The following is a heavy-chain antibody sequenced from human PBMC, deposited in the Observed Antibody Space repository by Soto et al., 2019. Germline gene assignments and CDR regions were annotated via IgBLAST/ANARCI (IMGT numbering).Heavy chain of an antibody. CDR3: ARIPRYSFPTSDDLDS. CDR1: GGTFYTYT. V-gene: IGHV1-69*13. CDR2: ITPIYPTT. J-gene: IGHJ4*02. D-gene: IGHD5-18*01. Sequence: SVNVSCKASGGTFYTYTFSWVRQAPGQGLEWMGSITPIYPTTNYAEKFQGRLTVTADGSTNTAYMELNSLTSEDTAVYYCARIPRYSFPTSDDLDSWGQGTLVTVSS.